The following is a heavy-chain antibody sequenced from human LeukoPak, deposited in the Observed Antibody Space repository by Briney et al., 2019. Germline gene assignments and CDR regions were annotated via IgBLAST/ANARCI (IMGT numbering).Heavy chain of an antibody. Sequence: SETLSLTCAVYGGSFSGYYWSWIRQPPGKGLEWIGEINHSGSTNYNPSLKSRATISVDTSKNQFSLKLSSVTAADTAVYYCAIGGPSYYFDYWGQGTLVTVSS. CDR2: INHSGST. V-gene: IGHV4-34*01. CDR3: AIGGPSYYFDY. D-gene: IGHD3-16*01. J-gene: IGHJ4*02. CDR1: GGSFSGYY.